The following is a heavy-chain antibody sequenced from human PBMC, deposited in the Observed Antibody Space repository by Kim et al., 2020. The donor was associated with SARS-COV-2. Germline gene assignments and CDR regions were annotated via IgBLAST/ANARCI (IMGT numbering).Heavy chain of an antibody. J-gene: IGHJ3*02. CDR2: ISWNSGSI. Sequence: GGSLRLSCAASGFTFDDYAMHWVRQAPGKGLEWVSGISWNSGSIGYADSVKGRFTISRDNAKNSLYLQMNSLRAEDTALYYCAKVYYGSGRTNAFDIWG. V-gene: IGHV3-9*01. D-gene: IGHD3-10*01. CDR1: GFTFDDYA. CDR3: AKVYYGSGRTNAFDI.